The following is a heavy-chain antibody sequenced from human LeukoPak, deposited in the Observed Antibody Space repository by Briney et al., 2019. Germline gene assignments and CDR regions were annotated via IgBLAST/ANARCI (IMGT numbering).Heavy chain of an antibody. V-gene: IGHV4-39*07. CDR2: IYYSGST. CDR1: GGSFSSYY. D-gene: IGHD3-22*01. Sequence: PSETLSLTCAVYGGSFSSYYWGWIRQPPGKGLEWIGSIYYSGSTYYNPSLKSRVTISVDTSKNQFSLKLSSVTAADTAVYYCARSPLYYYDSSGYVFDYWGQGTLVTVSS. CDR3: ARSPLYYYDSSGYVFDY. J-gene: IGHJ4*02.